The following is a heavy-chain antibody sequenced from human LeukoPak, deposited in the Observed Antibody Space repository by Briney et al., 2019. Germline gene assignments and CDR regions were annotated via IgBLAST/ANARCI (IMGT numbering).Heavy chain of an antibody. CDR3: ARYDGGVAIDY. V-gene: IGHV3-7*01. Sequence: GGSLRLSCAASGFIFSYYWMSWVRQAPGKGLEWVANIKEDGSNKYYADSVKGRFTISRHNAENSLYLQMNSLRAEDTAVYYCARYDGGVAIDYWGQGTLVTVSS. CDR1: GFIFSYYW. CDR2: IKEDGSNK. D-gene: IGHD3-16*01. J-gene: IGHJ4*02.